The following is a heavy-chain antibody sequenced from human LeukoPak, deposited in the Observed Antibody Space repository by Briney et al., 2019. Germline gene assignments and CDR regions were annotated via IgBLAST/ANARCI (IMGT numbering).Heavy chain of an antibody. V-gene: IGHV1-46*01. CDR2: IDPSTGVT. J-gene: IGHJ1*01. CDR1: GHTFSTDC. CDR3: ARSRLRFLEWAD. D-gene: IGHD3-3*01. Sequence: GASVKVSCKASGHTFSTDCMHWVRQAPGQGLEWMGIIDPSTGVTINTQKFQGRLTITSDTSTNTVYMELSRLESQDTAVYYCARSRLRFLEWADWGQGSLVTVSS.